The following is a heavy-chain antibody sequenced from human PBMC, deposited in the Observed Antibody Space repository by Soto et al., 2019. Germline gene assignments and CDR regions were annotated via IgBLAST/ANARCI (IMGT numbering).Heavy chain of an antibody. Sequence: EVQMVESGGGLVQPGGSLRLSCTASGFTFSNYWMSWVRQAPGKGLEWVANINQDGSEKYYVASVTGRFTISRDNAKNSLDLQMNSLGAEDTAVYYCARDDGDRSVDYWGQGTLVTVSS. CDR3: ARDDGDRSVDY. CDR1: GFTFSNYW. J-gene: IGHJ4*02. CDR2: INQDGSEK. V-gene: IGHV3-7*03.